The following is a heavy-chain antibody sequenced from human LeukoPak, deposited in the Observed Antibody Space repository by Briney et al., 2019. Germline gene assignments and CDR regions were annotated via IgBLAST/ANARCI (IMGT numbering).Heavy chain of an antibody. CDR2: INTDGSST. J-gene: IGHJ4*02. D-gene: IGHD1-1*01. CDR1: GFTFDDYG. V-gene: IGHV3-74*01. Sequence: PGGSLRLSCAASGFTFDDYGMSWVRQAPGKGLVWVSRINTDGSSTNYAASVKGRFTVSRDNAKNTLYLQMNSLRAEDTAVYYCAREILEPGKTHEYWGQGTLVTVSS. CDR3: AREILEPGKTHEY.